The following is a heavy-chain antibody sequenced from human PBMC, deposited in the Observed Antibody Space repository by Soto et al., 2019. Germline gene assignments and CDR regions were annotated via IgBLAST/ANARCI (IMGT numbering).Heavy chain of an antibody. V-gene: IGHV1-69*02. Sequence: QVQLVQSGAEVKKPGSSVEVSCMASGGTFSSYTISCVRQAPGQGLEWMGRIIPILGIANYAQKFQGRVTITADKSTSTAYMELSSLRSEDTAVYYCAKGASTTLDYWGQGTLVTVSS. CDR1: GGTFSSYT. D-gene: IGHD2-2*01. CDR2: IIPILGIA. J-gene: IGHJ4*02. CDR3: AKGASTTLDY.